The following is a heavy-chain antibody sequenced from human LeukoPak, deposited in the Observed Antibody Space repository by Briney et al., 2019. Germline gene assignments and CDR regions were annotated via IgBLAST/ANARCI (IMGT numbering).Heavy chain of an antibody. CDR3: ARGRNWFDP. V-gene: IGHV3-53*01. CDR1: GFTFGSYV. CDR2: IYSGGST. Sequence: PGGSLRLSCEASGFTFGSYVMSWVRQAPGKGLEWVSVIYSGGSTYYADSVKGRFTISRDNSKNTLYLQMNSLRAEDTAVYYCARGRNWFDPWGQGTLVTVSS. J-gene: IGHJ5*02.